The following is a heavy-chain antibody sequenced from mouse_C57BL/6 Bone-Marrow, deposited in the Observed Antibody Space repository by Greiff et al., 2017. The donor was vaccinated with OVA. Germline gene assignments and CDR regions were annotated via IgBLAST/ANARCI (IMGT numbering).Heavy chain of an antibody. CDR3: VRAHYSLYVLDY. V-gene: IGHV1-81*01. CDR1: GYTFTSYG. CDR2: IYPRSGNT. J-gene: IGHJ4*01. D-gene: IGHD2-12*01. Sequence: QVQLQQSGAELARPGASVKLSCKASGYTFTSYGISWVKQRTGQGLEWIGEIYPRSGNTYYNEKFKGKATLTADKSSSTAYMELRSLTSEDSAVYFCVRAHYSLYVLDYWGQGTSVTASS.